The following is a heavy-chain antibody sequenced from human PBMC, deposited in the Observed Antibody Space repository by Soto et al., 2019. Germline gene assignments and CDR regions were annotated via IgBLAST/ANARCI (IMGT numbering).Heavy chain of an antibody. J-gene: IGHJ3*02. D-gene: IGHD2-2*01. V-gene: IGHV3-23*01. Sequence: EVQLLESGGGLVQPGGSLRLSCAASGFTFSSYAMSWVRQAPGKGLEWVSAISGSGGSTYYADSVKGRFTISRDNSKITLYLKMNRLRAQDTAVYYCAVVPAATLPDGHAFDIWGQETMVTVSS. CDR2: ISGSGGST. CDR1: GFTFSSYA. CDR3: AVVPAATLPDGHAFDI.